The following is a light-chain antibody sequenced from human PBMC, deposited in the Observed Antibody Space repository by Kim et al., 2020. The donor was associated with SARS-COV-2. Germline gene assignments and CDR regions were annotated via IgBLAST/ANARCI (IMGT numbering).Light chain of an antibody. V-gene: IGKV3-20*01. Sequence: SPGERATLSCRASQSVSSSYLAWYQQKPGQAPRLLIYGASSRATGIPDRFSGSGSGTDFTLTISRLEPEDFAVYYCQRYGSSRWTFGQGTKVDIK. CDR1: QSVSSSY. J-gene: IGKJ1*01. CDR3: QRYGSSRWT. CDR2: GAS.